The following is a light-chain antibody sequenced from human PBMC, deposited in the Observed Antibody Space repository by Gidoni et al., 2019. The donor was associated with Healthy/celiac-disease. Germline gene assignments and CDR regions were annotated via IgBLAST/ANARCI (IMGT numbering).Light chain of an antibody. V-gene: IGKV3-20*01. Sequence: EIVLTQSPGTLSLSPGERATLSCRASQSVSSSYLAWYQQKPGQAPRLLIYGASSRATGIPDRFSGSGSGTDSTLTISRLEPEDFAVYYCQQYGSSPYTFGQXTKLEIK. CDR2: GAS. CDR3: QQYGSSPYT. J-gene: IGKJ2*01. CDR1: QSVSSSY.